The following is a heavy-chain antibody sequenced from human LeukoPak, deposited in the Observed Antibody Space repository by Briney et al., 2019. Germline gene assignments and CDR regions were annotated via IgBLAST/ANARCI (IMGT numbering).Heavy chain of an antibody. Sequence: PGGSLRLSCAASGFTFRSYWMHWVRQAQGKGQGWVSRINSDGSSTKYADSVKGRFTISRDNAKNTLYLQMNSLRAEDTAVYYCARGYCSGGSCYSSAMDVWGQGTTVTVSS. CDR2: INSDGSST. V-gene: IGHV3-74*03. CDR1: GFTFRSYW. J-gene: IGHJ6*02. D-gene: IGHD2-15*01. CDR3: ARGYCSGGSCYSSAMDV.